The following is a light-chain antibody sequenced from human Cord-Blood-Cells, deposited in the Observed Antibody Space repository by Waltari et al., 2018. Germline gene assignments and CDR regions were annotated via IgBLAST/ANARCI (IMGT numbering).Light chain of an antibody. CDR2: AAS. CDR1: QSISSY. J-gene: IGKJ2*01. V-gene: IGKV1-39*01. CDR3: QQSYSTPYI. Sequence: DIQITQSPSSLSASVGDRVTITCRASQSISSYLNWYQQKPGKAPKPLIYAASSVQSGVPSRFSGSGSGTVFTRTISMLQPGDVATYDWQQSYSTPYIFSEATKLEIK.